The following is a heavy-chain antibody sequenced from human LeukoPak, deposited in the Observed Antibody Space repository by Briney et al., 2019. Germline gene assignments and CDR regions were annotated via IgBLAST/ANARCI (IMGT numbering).Heavy chain of an antibody. V-gene: IGHV4-34*01. CDR2: INHSGST. CDR3: ARGAPYYYGSGSTFDY. J-gene: IGHJ4*02. Sequence: SETLSLTCAVYGGSFSGYYWSWIRQPPGKGLEWIGEINHSGSTNYNPSLKSRVTISVDTSKNQFSLKLSSVTAAVTAVYYCARGAPYYYGSGSTFDYWGQGTLVTVSS. CDR1: GGSFSGYY. D-gene: IGHD3-10*01.